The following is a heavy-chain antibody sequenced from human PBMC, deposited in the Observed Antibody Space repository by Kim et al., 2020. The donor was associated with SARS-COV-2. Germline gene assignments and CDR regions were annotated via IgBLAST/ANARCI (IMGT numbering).Heavy chain of an antibody. V-gene: IGHV4-59*01. CDR3: ARDGYRGIDY. Sequence: GTANYHPSLRVRVTISLDTSTSQFSLHLKSVTAADTAIYYCARDGYRGIDYWGQGTLVTVSS. CDR2: GTA. J-gene: IGHJ4*02. D-gene: IGHD5-12*01.